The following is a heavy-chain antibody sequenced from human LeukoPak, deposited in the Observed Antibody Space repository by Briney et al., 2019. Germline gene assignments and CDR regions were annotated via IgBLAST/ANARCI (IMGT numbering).Heavy chain of an antibody. J-gene: IGHJ6*03. D-gene: IGHD1-26*01. CDR3: ARGRVGATFYYYYMDV. CDR1: GDSFSAYY. Sequence: PSETPSLTCAVYGDSFSAYYWSWIRQPPGKGLEWIGEINHSGSTNYNPSLKSRVTISVDTSKNQFSLKLSSVTAADTAVYYCARGRVGATFYYYYMDVWGKGTTVTVSS. V-gene: IGHV4-34*01. CDR2: INHSGST.